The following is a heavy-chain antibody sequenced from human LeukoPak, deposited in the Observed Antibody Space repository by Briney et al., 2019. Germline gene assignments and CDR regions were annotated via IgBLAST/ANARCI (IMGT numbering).Heavy chain of an antibody. V-gene: IGHV4-39*07. D-gene: IGHD3-3*01. CDR3: ARGKNLVETYYDFWSGLKGGNWFDP. CDR1: GGSISSSSYY. CDR2: INHSEST. Sequence: SETLSLTCTVSGGSISSSSYYWGWIRQPPGKGLEWIGEINHSESTNYNPSLKSRVTISVDTSKNQFSLKLSSVTAADTAVYYCARGKNLVETYYDFWSGLKGGNWFDPWGQGTLVTVSS. J-gene: IGHJ5*02.